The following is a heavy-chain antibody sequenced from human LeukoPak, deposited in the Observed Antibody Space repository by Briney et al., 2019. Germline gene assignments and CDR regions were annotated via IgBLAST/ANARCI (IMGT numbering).Heavy chain of an antibody. Sequence: SETLSLTCTVSGYSISSGYYWGWIRQPPGKGLEWIGSIYHSGSTYYNPSLKSRVTISVDTSKNQFSLKLSSVTAADTAVYYCARGMEMATVDYWGQGTLVTVSS. V-gene: IGHV4-38-2*02. CDR1: GYSISSGYY. CDR3: ARGMEMATVDY. D-gene: IGHD5-24*01. CDR2: IYHSGST. J-gene: IGHJ4*02.